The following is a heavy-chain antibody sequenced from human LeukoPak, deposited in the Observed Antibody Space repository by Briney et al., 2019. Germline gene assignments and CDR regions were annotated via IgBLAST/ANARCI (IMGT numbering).Heavy chain of an antibody. CDR3: ARLIARYYYDSSGYGENDY. V-gene: IGHV1-69*02. D-gene: IGHD3-22*01. CDR2: IIPILGIA. J-gene: IGHJ4*02. CDR1: GYTFTGYC. Sequence: ASVKVSCKASGYTFTGYCMHWVRQAPGQGLEWMGRIIPILGIANYAQKFQGRVTITADKSTSTAYMELSSLRSEDTAVYYCARLIARYYYDSSGYGENDYWGQGTLVTVSS.